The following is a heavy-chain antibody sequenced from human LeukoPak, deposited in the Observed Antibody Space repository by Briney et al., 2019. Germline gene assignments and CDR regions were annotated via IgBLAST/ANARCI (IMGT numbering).Heavy chain of an antibody. CDR3: AKLESYYYDSENAFDI. CDR2: ISGSGGST. Sequence: GGSLRLSCAASGFTFSSYAMSWVRQAPGKGLEWVSAISGSGGSTSYADSVKGRFTISRDNSKNTLYLQMNSLRAEDTAVYYCAKLESYYYDSENAFDIWGQGTMVTVSS. J-gene: IGHJ3*02. CDR1: GFTFSSYA. D-gene: IGHD3-22*01. V-gene: IGHV3-23*01.